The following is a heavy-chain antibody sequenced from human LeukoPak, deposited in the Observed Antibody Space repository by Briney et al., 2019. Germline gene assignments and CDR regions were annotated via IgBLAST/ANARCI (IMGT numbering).Heavy chain of an antibody. V-gene: IGHV3-30*18. CDR2: ISYGGCNK. D-gene: IGHD2-21*01. CDR3: AKPAHGIYYCDY. CDR1: GFTFSSYG. Sequence: GGSLRLSCAASGFTFSSYGMHGARQAPGKGLEGVAVISYGGCNKYCADFVKGRFTISRDNSKNTLYLQMNSLRAEDTAVYYCAKPAHGIYYCDYWGQGTLVTVSS. J-gene: IGHJ4*02.